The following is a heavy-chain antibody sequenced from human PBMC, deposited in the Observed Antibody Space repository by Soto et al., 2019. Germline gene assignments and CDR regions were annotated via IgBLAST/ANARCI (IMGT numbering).Heavy chain of an antibody. CDR2: ISYDGSNK. CDR3: AKDRMGAGVRGYFDY. V-gene: IGHV3-30*18. J-gene: IGHJ4*02. CDR1: GFTFSSYG. Sequence: QVQLVESAGGVVQPGKSLRLSCAGSGFTFSSYGMDWVRQAPGKGLEWVAVISYDGSNKYYADSVKGRFTISRDNSKNTLYLQMSSLRADDTAVYYCAKDRMGAGVRGYFDYWGQGTLVTVSS. D-gene: IGHD3-10*01.